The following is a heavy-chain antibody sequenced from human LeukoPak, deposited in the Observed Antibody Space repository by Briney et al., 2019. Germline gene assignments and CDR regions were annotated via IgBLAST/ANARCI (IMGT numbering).Heavy chain of an antibody. V-gene: IGHV3-21*01. CDR1: GFTFSSYS. Sequence: GGSLGLSCAASGFTFSSYSMNWVRQAPGKGLEWVSSISSSSSYIYYADSVKGRFTISRDNAKNSLYLQMNSLRAEDTAVYYCARDGAAAAFDYWGQGTLVTVSS. J-gene: IGHJ4*02. D-gene: IGHD6-13*01. CDR2: ISSSSSYI. CDR3: ARDGAAAAFDY.